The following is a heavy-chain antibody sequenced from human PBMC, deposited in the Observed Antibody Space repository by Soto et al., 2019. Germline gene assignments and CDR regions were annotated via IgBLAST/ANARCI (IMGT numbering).Heavy chain of an antibody. J-gene: IGHJ4*02. CDR3: ASRGYSYGDFDY. Sequence: SETLSLTCTVSGGSISSYYWSWIRQPPGEGLEWIGYIYYSGSTNYNPSLKSRVTISVDTSKNQFSLKLSSVTAADTAVYYCASRGYSYGDFDYWGQGTLVTVSS. CDR2: IYYSGST. CDR1: GGSISSYY. V-gene: IGHV4-59*01. D-gene: IGHD5-18*01.